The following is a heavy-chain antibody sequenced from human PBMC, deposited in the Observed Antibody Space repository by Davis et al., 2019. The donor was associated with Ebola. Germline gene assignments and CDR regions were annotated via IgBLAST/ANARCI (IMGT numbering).Heavy chain of an antibody. Sequence: GGSLRLSCATSGFTFTHYAMTWYRQAPGQGLQWVASVTASGGHTFYADSVKGRFTISRENAKKSLYLQMNSLGAGDTAVYYCARDARRGYGSDSSYLRDAFDIWGQGTMVTVSS. CDR1: GFTFTHYA. CDR3: ARDARRGYGSDSSYLRDAFDI. V-gene: IGHV3-23*01. J-gene: IGHJ3*02. D-gene: IGHD3-10*01. CDR2: VTASGGHT.